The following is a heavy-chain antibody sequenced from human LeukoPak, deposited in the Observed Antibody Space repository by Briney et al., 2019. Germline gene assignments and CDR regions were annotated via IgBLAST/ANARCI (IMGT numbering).Heavy chain of an antibody. D-gene: IGHD2-2*02. Sequence: GGSLRLSCAASGFTFSSYAVSWVRQAPGKGLEWVSAISGSGGSTYYADSVKGRFTISRDNSKNTLYLQMNSLRAEDTAVYYCARKWHCGSTSCYTIIAGLFDYWGQGTLVTVSS. CDR2: ISGSGGST. CDR1: GFTFSSYA. CDR3: ARKWHCGSTSCYTIIAGLFDY. J-gene: IGHJ4*02. V-gene: IGHV3-23*01.